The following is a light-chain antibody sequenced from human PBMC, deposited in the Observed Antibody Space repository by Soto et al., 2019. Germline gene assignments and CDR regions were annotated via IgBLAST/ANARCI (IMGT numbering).Light chain of an antibody. J-gene: IGKJ3*01. CDR2: GAS. CDR1: QSVSSSY. Sequence: EIVLTQSPGTLSLSPGERATLSCRASQSVSSSYLAWYQQKPGQAPRLLIYGASSRATGIPDRFSGSGSGTDFTLTTSRLEPEDFAVYYCQQYGSSYIFTFGPGTKVDIK. V-gene: IGKV3-20*01. CDR3: QQYGSSYIFT.